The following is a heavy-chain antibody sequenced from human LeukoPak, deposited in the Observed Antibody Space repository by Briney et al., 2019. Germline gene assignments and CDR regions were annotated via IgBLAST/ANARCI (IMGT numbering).Heavy chain of an antibody. J-gene: IGHJ3*02. CDR2: ISGSGGST. V-gene: IGHV3-23*01. CDR3: AKDLMGDIVVVVADSEYGAFDI. Sequence: GGSLRLSCAASGFTFSSYAMSWVRQAPGKGLEWVSAISGSGGSTYYADSVKGRFTISRDNSKNTLYLQMNSLRAEDTAVYYCAKDLMGDIVVVVADSEYGAFDIWGQGTMVTVSS. D-gene: IGHD2-15*01. CDR1: GFTFSSYA.